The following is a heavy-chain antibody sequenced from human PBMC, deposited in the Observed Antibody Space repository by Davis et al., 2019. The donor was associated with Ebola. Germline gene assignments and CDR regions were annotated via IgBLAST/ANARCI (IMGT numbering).Heavy chain of an antibody. D-gene: IGHD3-22*01. Sequence: GGSPRLSCAASGFTFSSYSMNWVRQAPGKGLEWVSSISSSSSYIYYADSVKGRFTISRDNAKNSLYLQMNSLRAEDTAVYYCARSPLYYYDSSGYLAYWGQGTLVTVSS. V-gene: IGHV3-21*01. CDR2: ISSSSSYI. CDR3: ARSPLYYYDSSGYLAY. J-gene: IGHJ4*02. CDR1: GFTFSSYS.